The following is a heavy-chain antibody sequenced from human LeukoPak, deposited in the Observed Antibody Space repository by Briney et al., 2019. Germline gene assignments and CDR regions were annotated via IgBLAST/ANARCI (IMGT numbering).Heavy chain of an antibody. D-gene: IGHD3-10*01. CDR2: ISSSGSTI. CDR1: GFTFSSYE. J-gene: IGHJ4*02. V-gene: IGHV3-48*03. CDR3: AREFGHYYGSGGYYFDY. Sequence: GGSLRLSCAASGFTFSSYEMNWVRQAPGKGLEWVSYISSSGSTIYYADSVKGRFTISRDNAKNSLYLQMNSLRAEDTAVYYCAREFGHYYGSGGYYFDYWGQGTLVTVSS.